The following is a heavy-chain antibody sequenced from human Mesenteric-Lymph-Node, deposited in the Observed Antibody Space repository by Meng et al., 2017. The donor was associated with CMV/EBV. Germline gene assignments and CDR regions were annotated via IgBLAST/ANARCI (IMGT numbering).Heavy chain of an antibody. J-gene: IGHJ3*02. Sequence: GESLKISCAASGFTFSRSPMHWIRQAPGKGLEWVSVISSDADNKYYADSVRGRFTISRDNSQKTLYLQMNSLRAEDTADYYCARGGPGAFDIWGQGTMVTVSS. CDR1: GFTFSRSP. CDR3: ARGGPGAFDI. V-gene: IGHV3-30-3*01. D-gene: IGHD3-16*01. CDR2: ISSDADNK.